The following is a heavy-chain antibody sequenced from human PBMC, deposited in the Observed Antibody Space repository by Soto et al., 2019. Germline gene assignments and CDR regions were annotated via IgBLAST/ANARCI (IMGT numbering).Heavy chain of an antibody. CDR2: IKQDGTEK. V-gene: IGHV3-7*01. CDR3: ASVAI. J-gene: IGHJ4*02. D-gene: IGHD5-12*01. CDR1: GFTFSNYW. Sequence: EVQLVESGGGLVQPGGSLRLSCAASGFTFSNYWMSWVRQAPGKGLEWVANIKQDGTEKNYVDSVRGRFTISRDNAKNSLDLQMNSLTAADTAVYYCASVAIWGQGTRVTVSS.